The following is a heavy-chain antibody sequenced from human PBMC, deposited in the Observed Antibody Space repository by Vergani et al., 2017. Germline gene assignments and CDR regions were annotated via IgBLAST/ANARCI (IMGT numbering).Heavy chain of an antibody. CDR3: AREGFGCSSTSCYLDY. Sequence: QVQLVESGGGVVQPGRSLRLSCAASAFTFSSFGMHWVRQAPGKGLEWVAAISYDGSYKYYADSVKGRFTISRDNSKNTLYLQMNSLRAEDTAVYYCAREGFGCSSTSCYLDYWGQGTLVTVSS. CDR1: AFTFSSFG. D-gene: IGHD2-2*01. J-gene: IGHJ4*02. CDR2: ISYDGSYK. V-gene: IGHV3-30*03.